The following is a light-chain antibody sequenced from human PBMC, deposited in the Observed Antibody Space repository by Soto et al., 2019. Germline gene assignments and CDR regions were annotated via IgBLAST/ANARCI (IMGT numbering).Light chain of an antibody. CDR2: AAS. J-gene: IGKJ1*01. CDR1: QSISSTY. Sequence: EIVLTQSPGTLSLSPGERATLSCRASQSISSTYLAWYRKKPGQAPRLLIYAASSRATGIPDRVSGSGSGTDFTLTISRLEPEYFAVYYCQQYYASRWTFGQGTRVEIK. CDR3: QQYYASRWT. V-gene: IGKV3-20*01.